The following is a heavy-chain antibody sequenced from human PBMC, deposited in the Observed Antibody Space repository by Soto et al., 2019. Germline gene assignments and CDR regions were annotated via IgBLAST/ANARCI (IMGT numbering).Heavy chain of an antibody. CDR1: GGSFSGYY. D-gene: IGHD3-22*01. CDR2: INHSGST. CDR3: ARGRFDYYDSSGYYLGSIGLRLDY. J-gene: IGHJ4*02. V-gene: IGHV4-34*01. Sequence: QVQLQQWGAGLLKPSETLSLTCAVYGGSFSGYYWSWIRQPPGKGLEWIGEINHSGSTNYNPSLKSRVTISVDTSKNQFSLKLSSVTAADTAVYYCARGRFDYYDSSGYYLGSIGLRLDYWGQGTLVTVSS.